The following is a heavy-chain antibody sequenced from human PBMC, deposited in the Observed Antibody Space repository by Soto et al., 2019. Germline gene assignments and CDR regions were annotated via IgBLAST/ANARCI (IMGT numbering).Heavy chain of an antibody. J-gene: IGHJ3*02. V-gene: IGHV3-64D*06. CDR2: ISSNGGST. Sequence: GGSLRLCCSASGFTFSSYAMHWVRQAPGKGLEYVSAISSNGGSTYYADSVNGRFTISRDNSKNTLYLQMSSLRAEDTAVYYCVKDGPPLRDAFDIWGQGTMVTVSS. CDR3: VKDGPPLRDAFDI. D-gene: IGHD2-21*02. CDR1: GFTFSSYA.